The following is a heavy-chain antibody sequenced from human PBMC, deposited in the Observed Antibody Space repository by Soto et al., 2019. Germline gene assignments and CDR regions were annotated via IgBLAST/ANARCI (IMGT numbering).Heavy chain of an antibody. CDR3: ARVCRGATTYWCKDV. D-gene: IGHD1-26*01. Sequence: PSETLALTCAVYGGSFSGYYWSWIRQPPGKGLEWIGEINHSGSTNYNPSLKSRVTISVDTSKNQFSLKLSSVTAADTAVYYCARVCRGATTYWCKDVWGQGTTVTSP. CDR1: GGSFSGYY. V-gene: IGHV4-34*01. CDR2: INHSGST. J-gene: IGHJ6*02.